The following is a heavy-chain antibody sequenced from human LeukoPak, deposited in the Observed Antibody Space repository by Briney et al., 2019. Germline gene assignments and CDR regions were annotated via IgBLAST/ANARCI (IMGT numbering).Heavy chain of an antibody. CDR3: SGLWGDVTVLDP. Sequence: GGSLRLSCAASGFTFSSYSMNWVRQAPGKGLEWVSYISSSSTIYYADSVKGRFTISRDNAKNSLYLQMNSLRAEDTAVYYCSGLWGDVTVLDPWGQGTLVTGSS. D-gene: IGHD3-10*01. J-gene: IGHJ5*02. V-gene: IGHV3-48*04. CDR2: ISSSSTI. CDR1: GFTFSSYS.